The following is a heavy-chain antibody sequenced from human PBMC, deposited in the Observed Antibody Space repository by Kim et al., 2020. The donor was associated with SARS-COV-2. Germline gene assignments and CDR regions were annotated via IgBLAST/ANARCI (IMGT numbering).Heavy chain of an antibody. J-gene: IGHJ2*01. D-gene: IGHD6-19*01. CDR2: IYYSGST. CDR3: ARALRQWLVLAPNWYFDL. Sequence: SETLSLTCTVSGGSISSHYWSWIRQPPGKGLEWIGYIYYSGSTNYNPSLKSRVTISVDTSKNQFSLKLSSVTAADTAVYYCARALRQWLVLAPNWYFDL. V-gene: IGHV4-59*11. CDR1: GGSISSHY.